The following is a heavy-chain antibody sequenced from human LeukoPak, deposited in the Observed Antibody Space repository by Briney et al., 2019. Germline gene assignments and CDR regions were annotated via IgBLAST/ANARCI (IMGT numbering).Heavy chain of an antibody. D-gene: IGHD3-10*01. CDR1: GYSFSSYS. CDR3: ARGHGSGSTNWFDP. CDR2: INPTGASA. V-gene: IGHV1-46*01. Sequence: ASVKVSCKASGYSFSSYSMHWVRQAPGQGLEWMGIINPTGASASYAQKFQGRVTMTRDMSTSTVYMEPSSLRFEDTAVYYCARGHGSGSTNWFDPWGQGTLVTVSS. J-gene: IGHJ5*02.